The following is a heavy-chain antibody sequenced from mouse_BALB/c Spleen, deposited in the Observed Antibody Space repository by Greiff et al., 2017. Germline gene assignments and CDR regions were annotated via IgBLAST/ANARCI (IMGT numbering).Heavy chain of an antibody. CDR2: ISYSGST. J-gene: IGHJ4*01. D-gene: IGHD1-2*01. CDR1: GDSITSGY. CDR3: ARYLRLRGAMDY. V-gene: IGHV3-8*02. Sequence: EVKLVESGPSLVKPSQTLSLTCSVTGDSITSGYWNWIRKFPGNKLEYMGYISYSGSTYYNPSPKSRISITRDTSKNQYYLQLNSVTTEDTATYYCARYLRLRGAMDYWGQGTSVTVSS.